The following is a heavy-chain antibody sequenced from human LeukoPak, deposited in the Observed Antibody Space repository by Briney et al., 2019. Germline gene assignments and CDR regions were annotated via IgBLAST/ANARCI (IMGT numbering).Heavy chain of an antibody. V-gene: IGHV4-39*07. D-gene: IGHD6-19*01. CDR1: GGSISSGTYY. CDR3: ARARSRLAHFDY. Sequence: SETLSLTCTVSGGSISSGTYYWAWIRQPPGRGLEWIGTIYHSGSTYYNPSLKTRVTISVDTSKNQFSLNLSSVTAADTAVYYCARARSRLAHFDYWGQGTLVTVSS. J-gene: IGHJ4*02. CDR2: IYHSGST.